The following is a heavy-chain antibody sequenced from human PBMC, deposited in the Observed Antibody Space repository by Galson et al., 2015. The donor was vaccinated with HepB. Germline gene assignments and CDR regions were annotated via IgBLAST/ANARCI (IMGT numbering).Heavy chain of an antibody. CDR2: ISYDGTNK. V-gene: IGHV3-30-3*01. CDR1: GFTFSNYA. D-gene: IGHD2/OR15-2a*01. CDR3: ARPGPLGVVYFLDS. Sequence: SLRLSCAASGFTFSNYAMFWVRQAPGKGLEWVALISYDGTNKYYADSVKGRFTTSRDYSQNMLYLEMNSLRVEDTAVYYCARPGPLGVVYFLDSWGQGTLVTVSS. J-gene: IGHJ5*01.